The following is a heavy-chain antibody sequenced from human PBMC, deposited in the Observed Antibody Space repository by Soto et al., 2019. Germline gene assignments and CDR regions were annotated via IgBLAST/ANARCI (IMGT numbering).Heavy chain of an antibody. CDR1: GGTFSSYA. J-gene: IGHJ5*02. Sequence: QVQLVQSGAEVKKPGSSVKVSCKASGGTFSSYAISWVRQAPGQGLEWMGGIIPIFGTANYAQKFQGRVTITADESTSTAYMELSSLRSEDTAVYYCARAGYCSGGSCYSGWFDPWGQGTLVTVS. CDR2: IIPIFGTA. D-gene: IGHD2-15*01. V-gene: IGHV1-69*01. CDR3: ARAGYCSGGSCYSGWFDP.